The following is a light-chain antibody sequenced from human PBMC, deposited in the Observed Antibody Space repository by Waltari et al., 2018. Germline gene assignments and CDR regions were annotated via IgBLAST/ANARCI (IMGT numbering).Light chain of an antibody. CDR1: STYLGNPNR. J-gene: IGLJ2*01. V-gene: IGLV2-23*01. CDR2: DGS. Sequence: QSALTQPASVSGSPGQSITISCTGTSTYLGNPNRVSWYQLHPGKAPKLIIFDGSKRPSGVSNRFSASKSDNTASLTISGLQADDEADYFCCSYANTNTFVLFAGGTKVTVL. CDR3: CSYANTNTFVL.